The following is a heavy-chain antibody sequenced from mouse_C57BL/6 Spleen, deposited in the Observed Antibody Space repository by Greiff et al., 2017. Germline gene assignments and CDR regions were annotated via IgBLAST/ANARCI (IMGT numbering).Heavy chain of an antibody. CDR2: ISSGSSTI. V-gene: IGHV5-17*01. CDR3: ARRIYDYDDGYYAMDY. D-gene: IGHD2-4*01. J-gene: IGHJ4*01. Sequence: EVHLVESGGGLVKPGGSLKLSCAASGFTFSDYGMHWVRQAPEKGLEWVAYISSGSSTIYYADTVKGRFTISRDNAKHTLFLQMTSLRSEDTAMYYCARRIYDYDDGYYAMDYWGQGTSVTVSS. CDR1: GFTFSDYG.